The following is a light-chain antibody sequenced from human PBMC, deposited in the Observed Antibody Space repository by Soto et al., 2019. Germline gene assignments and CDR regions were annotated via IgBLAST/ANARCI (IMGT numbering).Light chain of an antibody. J-gene: IGKJ4*01. Sequence: EIVLTQSPGTLALSPGERATLSCRASQSVINNYLAWYQQKPGQAPRLLIYGASSRATGIPDRFSGSGSGTDFTLTIRRLEPEDFAVYYCQQYGSSPQSFGGGTKVEIK. CDR1: QSVINNY. V-gene: IGKV3-20*01. CDR2: GAS. CDR3: QQYGSSPQS.